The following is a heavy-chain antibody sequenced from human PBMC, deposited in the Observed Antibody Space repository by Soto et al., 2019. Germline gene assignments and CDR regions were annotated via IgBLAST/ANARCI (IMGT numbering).Heavy chain of an antibody. CDR2: ICSDGNNR. D-gene: IGHD1-1*01. CDR3: VRAEDWNAEASDY. V-gene: IGHV3-33*01. J-gene: IGHJ4*02. CDR1: GFMFSNHG. Sequence: QVQLVESGGGVVQPGRSLRLSCAASGFMFSNHGMHWVRQAPGKGLVWVAVICSDGNNRYYADSVKGRFTISRDNSKNTAYLQKISRRAEDTAVYYCVRAEDWNAEASDYWGQGTLVTVSS.